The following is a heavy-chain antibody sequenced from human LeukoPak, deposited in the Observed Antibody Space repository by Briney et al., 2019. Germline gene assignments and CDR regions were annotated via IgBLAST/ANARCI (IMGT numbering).Heavy chain of an antibody. CDR1: VGTFSSYA. J-gene: IGHJ4*02. CDR3: ARGDNYYDSCGWYYFDY. CDR2: IIPIFGTA. Sequence: SVKVSCKASVGTFSSYAISGVRQAPGQGLEWVGGIIPIFGTANYAQKCQGRVTITADESTSTAYMELSSLRSEDTAVYYCARGDNYYDSCGWYYFDYWGQGTLVTASS. D-gene: IGHD3-22*01. V-gene: IGHV1-69*13.